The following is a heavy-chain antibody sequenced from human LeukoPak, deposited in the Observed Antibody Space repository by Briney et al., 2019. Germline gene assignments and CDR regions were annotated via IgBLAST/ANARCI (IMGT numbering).Heavy chain of an antibody. CDR2: INPNSGGT. CDR1: GYTFTGYY. Sequence: ASVKVSCKASGYTFTGYYMHWVRQAPGQGLEWMGWINPNSGGTNYAQKFQGRVTMTRDTSISTAYMELSRLRSDDTAVYYCANYYYDSSGFDYWGQGTLVTVSS. V-gene: IGHV1-2*02. D-gene: IGHD3-22*01. J-gene: IGHJ4*02. CDR3: ANYYYDSSGFDY.